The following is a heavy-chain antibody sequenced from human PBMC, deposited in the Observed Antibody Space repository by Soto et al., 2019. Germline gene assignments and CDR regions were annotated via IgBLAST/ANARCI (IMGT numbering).Heavy chain of an antibody. D-gene: IGHD3-10*01. J-gene: IGHJ3*02. CDR3: ARDYLWLDAFDI. CDR1: GFTFSSYW. CDR2: INSDGSST. Sequence: LRLSCAASGFTFSSYWMHWVRQAPGKGLVWVSRINSDGSSTSYADSVKGRFTISRDNAKNTLYLQMNSLRAEDTAVYYCARDYLWLDAFDIWGQGTMVTVSS. V-gene: IGHV3-74*01.